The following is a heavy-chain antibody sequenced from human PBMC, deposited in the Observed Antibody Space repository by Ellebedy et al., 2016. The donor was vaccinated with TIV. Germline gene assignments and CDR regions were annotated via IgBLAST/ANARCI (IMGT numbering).Heavy chain of an antibody. CDR3: ARSYCSGGSCYWGFDP. CDR1: GGSFSGYY. V-gene: IGHV4-34*01. D-gene: IGHD2-15*01. Sequence: GSLRLSCAVYGGSFSGYYWSWIRQPPGKGLEWIGEINHSGSTNYNPSLKSRVTISVDTSKNQFSLKLSSVTAADTAVYYCARSYCSGGSCYWGFDPWGQGTLVTVSS. J-gene: IGHJ5*02. CDR2: INHSGST.